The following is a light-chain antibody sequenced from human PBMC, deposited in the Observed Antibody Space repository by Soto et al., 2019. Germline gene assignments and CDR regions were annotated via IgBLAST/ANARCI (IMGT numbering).Light chain of an antibody. Sequence: EFVLTQSPATLSLSPGERATLSCRASQSISSYLAWYQQKPGQAPRLLIYDASNRATGIPSRFSGSGSATDFTLTIGGLEPEDFAAYYCQQRADWPLTFGGGTKVEI. CDR2: DAS. CDR3: QQRADWPLT. V-gene: IGKV3-11*01. CDR1: QSISSY. J-gene: IGKJ4*01.